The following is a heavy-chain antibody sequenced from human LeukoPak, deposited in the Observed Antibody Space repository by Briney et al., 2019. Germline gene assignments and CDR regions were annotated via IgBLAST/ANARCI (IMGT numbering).Heavy chain of an antibody. CDR3: ARDSEGIAVAGADY. V-gene: IGHV3-7*01. CDR2: IKQDGSEK. Sequence: GGSLRLSCAASGFTFSSYWMSWVRQAPGKGLEWVANIKQDGSEKYYVDSVKGRFTISRDNAKNSLYLQMNSLRAEDTAVYYCARDSEGIAVAGADYWGQGTLVTVSS. J-gene: IGHJ4*02. CDR1: GFTFSSYW. D-gene: IGHD6-19*01.